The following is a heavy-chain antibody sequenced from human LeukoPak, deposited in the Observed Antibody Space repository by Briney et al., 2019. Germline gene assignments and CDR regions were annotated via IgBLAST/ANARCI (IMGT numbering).Heavy chain of an antibody. D-gene: IGHD5-18*01. CDR1: GFTFSGYP. CDR2: ISYDGSNK. Sequence: GKSLRLSCAASGFTFSGYPIHWVRQAPGKGLEWVAVISYDGSNKYYADSVKGRFTISRDNSKNTLYLQMNSLRAEDTAVYYCATAQYSYGVFDYWGQGTLVAVSS. J-gene: IGHJ4*02. CDR3: ATAQYSYGVFDY. V-gene: IGHV3-30*14.